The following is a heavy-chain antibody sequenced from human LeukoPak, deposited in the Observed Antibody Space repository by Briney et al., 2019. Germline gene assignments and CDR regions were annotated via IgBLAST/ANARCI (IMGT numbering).Heavy chain of an antibody. V-gene: IGHV3-7*01. D-gene: IGHD3-16*02. CDR1: GFTFSSYW. CDR3: ARDVMITFGGVIVMYYFVY. CDR2: IKQDGSEK. J-gene: IGHJ4*02. Sequence: PGGSLRLSCAASGFTFSSYWMSWVRQAPGKGLEWVANIKQDGSEKYYVDSVKGRFTISRDNAKNSLYLQMNSLRAEDTAVYYCARDVMITFGGVIVMYYFVYWGQGTLVTVSS.